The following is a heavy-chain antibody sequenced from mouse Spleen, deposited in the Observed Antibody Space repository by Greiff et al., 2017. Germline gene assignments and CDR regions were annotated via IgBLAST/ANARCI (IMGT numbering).Heavy chain of an antibody. Sequence: EVMLVESGGGLVKPGGSLKLSCAASGFTFSSYAMSWVRQTPEKRLEWVATISSGGSYTYYPDSVKGRFTISRDNAKNTLYLQMSSLRSEDTAMYYCARHREVPYYFDYWGQGTTLTVSS. CDR3: ARHREVPYYFDY. V-gene: IGHV5-9-1*01. J-gene: IGHJ2*01. D-gene: IGHD2-14*01. CDR2: ISSGGSYT. CDR1: GFTFSSYA.